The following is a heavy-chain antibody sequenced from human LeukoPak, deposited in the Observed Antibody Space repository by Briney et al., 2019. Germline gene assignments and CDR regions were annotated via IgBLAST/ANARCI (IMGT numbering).Heavy chain of an antibody. CDR1: GYTFADYY. D-gene: IGHD1-26*01. V-gene: IGHV1-2*02. CDR3: ARDREWELLSGLDI. J-gene: IGHJ3*02. CDR2: INPNSGGT. Sequence: GASVKVSCKASGYTFADYYMHWVRQAPGQGLEGMGWINPNSGGTNYAQKFQGRVTMTRDTSISTAYMELSRLRSDDTAVYYCARDREWELLSGLDIWGQGTMVTVSS.